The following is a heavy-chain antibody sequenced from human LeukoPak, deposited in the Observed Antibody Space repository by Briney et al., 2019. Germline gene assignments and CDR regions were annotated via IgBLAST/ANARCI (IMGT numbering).Heavy chain of an antibody. CDR2: MNPNSGNT. CDR3: VIGTTRNYYYGMDV. Sequence: GASVKVSCKASGYTFTGYYMHWVRQATGQGLEWMGWMNPNSGNTGYAQKFQGRVTMTRNTSISTAYMELSSLRSEDTAVYYCVIGTTRNYYYGMDVWGQGTTVTVSS. CDR1: GYTFTGYY. D-gene: IGHD4-11*01. J-gene: IGHJ6*02. V-gene: IGHV1-8*02.